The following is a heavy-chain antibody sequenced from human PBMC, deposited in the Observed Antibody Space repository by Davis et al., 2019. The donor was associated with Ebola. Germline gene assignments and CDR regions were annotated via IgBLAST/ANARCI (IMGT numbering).Heavy chain of an antibody. J-gene: IGHJ4*02. CDR3: ARAPYYYDVSGFYVDY. D-gene: IGHD3-22*01. V-gene: IGHV5-51*01. Sequence: GESLKISCKASGYSFTSGWIGWVRQMPGKGLEWMAIISPGDSDTRYSPSFQGRVTMSVDKSIGTAYLQWSSLEASDTAMYYCARAPYYYDVSGFYVDYWGRGTLVTVSS. CDR2: ISPGDSDT. CDR1: GYSFTSGW.